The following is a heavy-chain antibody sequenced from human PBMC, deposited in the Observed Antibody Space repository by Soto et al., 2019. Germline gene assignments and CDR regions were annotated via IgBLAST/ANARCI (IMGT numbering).Heavy chain of an antibody. CDR1: GGTFSSYS. CDR3: ARDGGRHSGGIDY. J-gene: IGHJ4*02. CDR2: IIPLFGTA. Sequence: QVQLVQSGAEVKKPGSSVKVSCKASGGTFSSYSINWVRQAPGQGLEWMGEIIPLFGTANYAQKFQGGVTITADESTSTAYMELSSLRSEDTAVYYCARDGGRHSGGIDYWGQGTLVTVSS. V-gene: IGHV1-69*01. D-gene: IGHD1-26*01.